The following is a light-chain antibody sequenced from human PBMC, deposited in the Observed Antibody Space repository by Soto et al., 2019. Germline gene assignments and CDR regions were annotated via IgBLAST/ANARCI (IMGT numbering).Light chain of an antibody. CDR3: SSYAGSSTFVL. Sequence: QSVLTQPASVSGSPGQSITISCTGTSSDFGSYNLVSWYRHHPGKAPKLMIYDVSKRPSGVSHRFSGSKSGNTASLTISGLQAEDEAYYYCSSYAGSSTFVLFGGGTKLTVL. J-gene: IGLJ2*01. CDR2: DVS. V-gene: IGLV2-23*02. CDR1: SSDFGSYNL.